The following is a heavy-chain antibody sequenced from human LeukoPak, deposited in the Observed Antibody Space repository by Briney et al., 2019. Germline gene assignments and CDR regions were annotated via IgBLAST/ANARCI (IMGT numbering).Heavy chain of an antibody. D-gene: IGHD5-18*01. CDR1: GDSISSGGYS. Sequence: SQTLSLTCAVSGDSISSGGYSWSWIRQPPGKGLEWIGYIYHSGSTYYNPSLKSRVTLSVDMSKNQLSLKVSSVTAADTAVYYCARDAGYGHYNYWGQGTLVTVSS. CDR3: ARDAGYGHYNY. V-gene: IGHV4-30-2*01. J-gene: IGHJ4*02. CDR2: IYHSGST.